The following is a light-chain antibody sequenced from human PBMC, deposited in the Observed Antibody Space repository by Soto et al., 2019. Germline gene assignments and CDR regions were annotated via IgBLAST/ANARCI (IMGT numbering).Light chain of an antibody. Sequence: QSVLTQPPSASGTPGQRVTISCSGSSSNIGSNTVNWYQQLPGTAPKLLIYSNNQRPSGVPDRFSGSKSGTSASLAIRGLQSEDEADYYCAAWDDSLNGVFGGGTQLTVL. CDR3: AAWDDSLNGV. V-gene: IGLV1-44*01. CDR1: SSNIGSNT. CDR2: SNN. J-gene: IGLJ2*01.